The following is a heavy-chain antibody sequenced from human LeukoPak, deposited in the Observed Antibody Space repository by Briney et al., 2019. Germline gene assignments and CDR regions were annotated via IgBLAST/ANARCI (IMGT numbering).Heavy chain of an antibody. CDR3: ARNKYYYDSSGYYLDAFDI. J-gene: IGHJ3*02. D-gene: IGHD3-22*01. V-gene: IGHV4-59*01. Sequence: PSETLSLTCTVSGGSISSYYWSWIRQPPGKGLEWIGYIYYSGSTNYNPSLKSRVTISVDTSKNQFSLKLSSVTAADTAVYYCARNKYYYDSSGYYLDAFDIWGQGTMVTVSS. CDR1: GGSISSYY. CDR2: IYYSGST.